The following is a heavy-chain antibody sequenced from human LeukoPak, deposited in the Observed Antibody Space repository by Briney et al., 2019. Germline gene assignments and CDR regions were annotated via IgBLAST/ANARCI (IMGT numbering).Heavy chain of an antibody. CDR2: IYYSGST. V-gene: IGHV4-31*03. CDR3: VRFVHDFWSGYDY. Sequence: SETLSLICTVSGGSISSGGYYWSWIRQHPGKGLEWIGYIYYSGSTYYNPSLKSRVTISVDTSKNQFSLKLSSVTAADTAVYYCVRFVHDFWSGYDYWGQGTLVTVSS. CDR1: GGSISSGGYY. J-gene: IGHJ4*02. D-gene: IGHD3-3*01.